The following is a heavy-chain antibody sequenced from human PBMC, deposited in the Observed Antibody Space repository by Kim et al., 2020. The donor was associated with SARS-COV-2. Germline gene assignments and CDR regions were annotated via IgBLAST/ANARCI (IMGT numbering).Heavy chain of an antibody. CDR1: GFTFSSYA. V-gene: IGHV3-30*04. CDR3: ARAGVPAATYWFDP. D-gene: IGHD2-2*01. J-gene: IGHJ5*02. CDR2: ISFDGSGK. Sequence: GGSLRLSCAASGFTFSSYAMLWVRQAPGKGPEWVAVISFDGSGKYYVDSVKGRFTISRDNSKNTLYLQMNSLRAEDTAVYYCARAGVPAATYWFDPCGQGALVTVS.